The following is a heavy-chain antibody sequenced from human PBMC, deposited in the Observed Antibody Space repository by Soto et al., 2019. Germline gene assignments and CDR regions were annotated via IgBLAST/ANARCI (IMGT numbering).Heavy chain of an antibody. CDR1: GFTFSSYS. CDR2: ISSSSSYI. V-gene: IGHV3-21*01. D-gene: IGHD3-10*01. Sequence: AGGSLRLSCAASGFTFSSYSMNWVRQAPGKGLEWVSSISSSSSYIYYADSVKGRFTISRDNAKNSLYLQMNSLRAEDTAVYYCARERNTMVRGEKRTHYDPWGQGTLVTVSS. CDR3: ARERNTMVRGEKRTHYDP. J-gene: IGHJ5*02.